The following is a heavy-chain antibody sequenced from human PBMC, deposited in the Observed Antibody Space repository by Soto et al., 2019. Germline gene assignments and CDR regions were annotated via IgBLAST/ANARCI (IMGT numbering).Heavy chain of an antibody. Sequence: PGGSLRLSCAASGFTFSSYAMSWVRQAPGKGLEWVSAISGSGGSTYYADSVKGRFTISRDISKNTLYLQMNSLRAEDTAVYYCANANLPSRAPDYWGQGILVTVSS. D-gene: IGHD7-27*01. V-gene: IGHV3-23*01. CDR2: ISGSGGST. CDR1: GFTFSSYA. CDR3: ANANLPSRAPDY. J-gene: IGHJ4*02.